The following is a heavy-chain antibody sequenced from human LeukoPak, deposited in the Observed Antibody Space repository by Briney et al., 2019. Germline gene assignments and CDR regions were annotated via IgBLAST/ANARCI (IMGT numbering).Heavy chain of an antibody. V-gene: IGHV4-34*01. J-gene: IGHJ4*02. CDR3: ARDYYDSSGYDY. D-gene: IGHD3-22*01. CDR2: INHSGST. Sequence: SETLSLTCAVYGGSFSGYYWSWIRQPPGKGLEWIGEINHSGSTNYNPSLKSRVTISVDTSKNQFSLKLSSVTAADTAVYYCARDYYDSSGYDYWGQGTLVTVSS. CDR1: GGSFSGYY.